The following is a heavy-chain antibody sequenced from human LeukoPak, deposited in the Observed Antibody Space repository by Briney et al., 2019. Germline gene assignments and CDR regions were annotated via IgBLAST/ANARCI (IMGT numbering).Heavy chain of an antibody. Sequence: SETLSLTCTVSGGSISGYYWSWIRQPAGKGLEWIGRIYASGSTNYNPSLKSRVTMSVDTSKNQFSLKLSSVTAADTAVYYCAREDTAMVYGMDVWGQGTTVTVSS. CDR3: AREDTAMVYGMDV. V-gene: IGHV4-4*07. CDR1: GGSISGYY. D-gene: IGHD5-18*01. CDR2: IYASGST. J-gene: IGHJ6*02.